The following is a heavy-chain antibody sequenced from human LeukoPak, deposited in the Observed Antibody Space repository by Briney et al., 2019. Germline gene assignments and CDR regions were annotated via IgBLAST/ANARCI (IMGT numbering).Heavy chain of an antibody. Sequence: GGSLRLSCAASGFTFSSYGMHWDRQAPGKGLEWVAVIWYDGSNKYYADSVKGRFTISRDNSKNTLYLQMNSLRAEDTAVYYCARDPDSSLAYYYYYYGMDVWGQGTTVTVSS. CDR2: IWYDGSNK. J-gene: IGHJ6*02. D-gene: IGHD6-6*01. CDR1: GFTFSSYG. CDR3: ARDPDSSLAYYYYYYGMDV. V-gene: IGHV3-33*01.